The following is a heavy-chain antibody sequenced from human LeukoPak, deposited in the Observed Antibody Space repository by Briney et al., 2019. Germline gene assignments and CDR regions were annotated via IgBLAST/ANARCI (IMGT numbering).Heavy chain of an antibody. Sequence: GGSLRLSCAASGFTFSSYAMSWVRQAPGKGLEWVSAISGSGGSTYYADSVEGRFTISRDNSKNTLYLQMNSLRAEDTAVYYCANIPGGNSGYWGQGTLVTVSS. V-gene: IGHV3-23*01. D-gene: IGHD4-23*01. CDR3: ANIPGGNSGY. J-gene: IGHJ4*02. CDR1: GFTFSSYA. CDR2: ISGSGGST.